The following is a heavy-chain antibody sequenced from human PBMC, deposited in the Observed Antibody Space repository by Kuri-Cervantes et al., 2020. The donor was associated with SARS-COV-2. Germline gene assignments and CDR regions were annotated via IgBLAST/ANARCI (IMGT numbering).Heavy chain of an antibody. CDR3: AKDVDWHSMSYYYGMDV. D-gene: IGHD3-9*01. J-gene: IGHJ6*02. Sequence: GESLKISCAASGFTFSHFALFWVRQAPGKGLEWVAVISYDGNNKYYSDSVMGRFTISRDDSTNTVYLQMNSLRAEDTAVYYCAKDVDWHSMSYYYGMDVWGQGTTVTVSS. V-gene: IGHV3-30*18. CDR1: GFTFSHFA. CDR2: ISYDGNNK.